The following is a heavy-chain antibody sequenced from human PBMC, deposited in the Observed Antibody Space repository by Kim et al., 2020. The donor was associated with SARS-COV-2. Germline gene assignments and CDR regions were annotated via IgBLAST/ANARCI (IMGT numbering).Heavy chain of an antibody. D-gene: IGHD6-19*01. J-gene: IGHJ4*02. V-gene: IGHV1-18*01. Sequence: ASVKVSCKASGYTFTSYGISWVRQAPGQGLEWMGWISAYNGNTNYAQKLQGRVTMTTDTSTSTAYMELRSLRSDDTAVYYCAREDPLNIAVAGTGGDYWGQGTLVTVSS. CDR2: ISAYNGNT. CDR1: GYTFTSYG. CDR3: AREDPLNIAVAGTGGDY.